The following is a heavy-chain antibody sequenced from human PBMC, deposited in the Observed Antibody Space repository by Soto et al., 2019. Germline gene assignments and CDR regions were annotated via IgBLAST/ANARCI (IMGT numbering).Heavy chain of an antibody. CDR1: GGSINSSNYY. CDR2: IYYSGTT. Sequence: SETLSLTCTVSGGSINSSNYYWAWIRQPPGKGLEWIGSIYYSGTTYYNPSVKSRVTISMGTSKTQFSLKLSSMTAADTAVYFCARSTLKTSMAFDPWGPGILVTSPQ. V-gene: IGHV4-39*01. D-gene: IGHD3-10*01. CDR3: ARSTLKTSMAFDP. J-gene: IGHJ5*02.